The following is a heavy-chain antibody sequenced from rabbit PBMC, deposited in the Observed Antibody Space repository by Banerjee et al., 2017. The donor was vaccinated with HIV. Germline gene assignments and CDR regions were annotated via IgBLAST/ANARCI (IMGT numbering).Heavy chain of an antibody. CDR1: GFSFSSSYW. V-gene: IGHV1S40*01. D-gene: IGHD1-1*01. CDR2: IYTGDGNT. Sequence: QSLEESGGDLVKSGASLTLTCTASGFSFSSSYWICWVRQAPGKGLEWIGCIYTGDGNTIYASWAKGRFTSSKTSSTTVTLQMTSLTAADTATYFCARDLSGRDDRYFDLWGPGTLVTVS. J-gene: IGHJ4*01. CDR3: ARDLSGRDDRYFDL.